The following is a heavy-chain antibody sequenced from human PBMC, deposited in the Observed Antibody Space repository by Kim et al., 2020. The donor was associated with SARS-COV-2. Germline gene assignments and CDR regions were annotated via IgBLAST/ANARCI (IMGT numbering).Heavy chain of an antibody. CDR3: ARGRAAIPMAHEY. CDR1: GFTFTDYW. V-gene: IGHV3-74*01. Sequence: GGSMRLSCAASGFTFTDYWMHWVRQAPGKGPMWVSHINPDGSTTNYADSVKGRFTISRDKAKSTLYLQLISLTAEDTAVYYCARGRAAIPMAHEYWGQGTLVPVSS. CDR2: INPDGSTT. D-gene: IGHD3-10*01. J-gene: IGHJ4*02.